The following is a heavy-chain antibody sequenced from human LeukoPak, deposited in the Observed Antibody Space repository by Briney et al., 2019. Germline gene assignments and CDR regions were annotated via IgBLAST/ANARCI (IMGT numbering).Heavy chain of an antibody. CDR3: AKGLRWFGDFYFNFFDY. Sequence: GGSLRLSCAAPGFTFSSYAMSWVRQAPGKGLEWVSAISGSGGSTYYADSVKGRFAISRDNSKNTLYLQMNSLRAEDTAVYYCAKGLRWFGDFYFNFFDYWGQGILVTVSS. J-gene: IGHJ4*02. D-gene: IGHD3-10*01. CDR1: GFTFSSYA. V-gene: IGHV3-23*01. CDR2: ISGSGGST.